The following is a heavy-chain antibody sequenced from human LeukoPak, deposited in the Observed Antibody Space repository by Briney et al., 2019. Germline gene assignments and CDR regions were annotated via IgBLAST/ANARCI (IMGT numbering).Heavy chain of an antibody. CDR1: DFAFSNYE. CDR2: MNIAGSTK. CDR3: ALLAVASDFDY. Sequence: GGSLRLSCVASDFAFSNYEMNWVRQAPGKGLEWISYMNIAGSTKYYADSVKGRFTVSRDNAKNSLYLHIDSLRVEDTAVYYCALLAVASDFDYWGQGALVTVSS. J-gene: IGHJ4*02. V-gene: IGHV3-48*03. D-gene: IGHD6-19*01.